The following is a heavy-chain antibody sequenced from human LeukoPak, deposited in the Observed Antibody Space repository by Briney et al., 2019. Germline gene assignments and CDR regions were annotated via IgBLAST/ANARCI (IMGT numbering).Heavy chain of an antibody. CDR1: GGSISSSSYY. V-gene: IGHV4-39*01. CDR3: ARRDSYSSGYYYFDY. Sequence: TSETLSLTCTVSGGSISSSSYYWGWIRQPPGKGLDWIGIINYRGNTYYNPSLKSRITISVDTSKNQFSLKLSSVTAADTAVYYCARRDSYSSGYYYFDYWGQGTLVTVSS. J-gene: IGHJ4*02. D-gene: IGHD3-22*01. CDR2: INYRGNT.